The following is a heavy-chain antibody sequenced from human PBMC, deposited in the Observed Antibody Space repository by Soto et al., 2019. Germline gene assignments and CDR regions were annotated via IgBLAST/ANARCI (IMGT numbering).Heavy chain of an antibody. CDR2: IWYDGSNK. Sequence: GGSLRLSCAASGFTFSSYGMHWVRQAPGKGLAWVAVIWYDGSNKYYADSVKGRFTISRDNSKNTLYLQMNSLRAEDTAVYYCARDPHPYYDILTGYYFDYWGQGTLVTVSS. CDR1: GFTFSSYG. V-gene: IGHV3-33*01. J-gene: IGHJ4*02. CDR3: ARDPHPYYDILTGYYFDY. D-gene: IGHD3-9*01.